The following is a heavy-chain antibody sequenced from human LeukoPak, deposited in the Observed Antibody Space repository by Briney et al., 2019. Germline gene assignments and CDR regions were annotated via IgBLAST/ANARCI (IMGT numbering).Heavy chain of an antibody. J-gene: IGHJ5*02. Sequence: SETLSLTCTVSGGSISSSSYYWSWIRQPPGKGLEWIGYIYYSGSTNYNPSLKSRVTISVDTSKNQFSLKLSSVTAADTAVYYCARGVYSSSWSWFDPWGQGILVTVSS. D-gene: IGHD6-13*01. V-gene: IGHV4-61*01. CDR3: ARGVYSSSWSWFDP. CDR1: GGSISSSSYY. CDR2: IYYSGST.